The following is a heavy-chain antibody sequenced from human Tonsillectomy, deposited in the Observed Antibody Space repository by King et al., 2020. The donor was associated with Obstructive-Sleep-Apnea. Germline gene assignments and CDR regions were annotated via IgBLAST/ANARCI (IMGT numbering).Heavy chain of an antibody. V-gene: IGHV3-23*04. Sequence: VQLVESGGGLVQPGGSLRLSCAASGFTFSSYAMSWVRQAPGKGLEWVSAISGSGGSTYYADSVKGRFTIARENSKNTLYLQMNSLRAEDTAVYYCAKSPTYDILTGDFYFDYWGQGTLVTVSS. CDR3: AKSPTYDILTGDFYFDY. CDR1: GFTFSSYA. J-gene: IGHJ4*02. D-gene: IGHD3-9*01. CDR2: ISGSGGST.